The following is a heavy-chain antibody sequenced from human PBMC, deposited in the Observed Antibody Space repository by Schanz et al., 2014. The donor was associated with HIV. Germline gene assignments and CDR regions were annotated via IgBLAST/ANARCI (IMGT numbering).Heavy chain of an antibody. Sequence: QVQLVQSGAEVKKSGSSVKVSCKASGGTIRNLGITWVRQAPGQGLEWMGVINIMLGKTTYAQKFQGRVSMTADQSTSTAYMEVSSLRSDDTAVYYCASGRRSGIGWRMDVWGQGTTVTVSS. CDR2: INIMLGKT. V-gene: IGHV1-69*01. CDR3: ASGRRSGIGWRMDV. D-gene: IGHD6-19*01. J-gene: IGHJ6*02. CDR1: GGTIRNLG.